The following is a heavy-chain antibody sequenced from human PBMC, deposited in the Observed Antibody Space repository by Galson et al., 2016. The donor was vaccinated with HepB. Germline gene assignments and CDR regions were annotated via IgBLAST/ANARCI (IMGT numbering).Heavy chain of an antibody. J-gene: IGHJ4*02. CDR2: TYYRSKWYN. CDR1: GDSVSSNSAA. Sequence: CAISGDSVSSNSAAWNLFRQSTSRGLEWLGRTYYRSKWYNDYRLSLKTRININADTSRNEVSLQLKSVTLEDTAVYYCARARSRGWSDAFDYWGQGTLVTISS. D-gene: IGHD6-19*01. V-gene: IGHV6-1*01. CDR3: ARARSRGWSDAFDY.